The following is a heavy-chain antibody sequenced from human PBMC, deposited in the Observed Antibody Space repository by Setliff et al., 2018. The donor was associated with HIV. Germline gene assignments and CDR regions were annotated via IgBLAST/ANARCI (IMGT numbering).Heavy chain of an antibody. CDR1: GYTFVEYG. V-gene: IGHV1-18*01. CDR2: ISPYSGGR. Sequence: GASVKVSCKTSGYTFVEYGITWVRQAPGQGLEWVGWISPYSGGRNYTQKLQGRVTMTTDISTSTVYMEVWSLTSDDTAVYYCARDRPGVDCTRTSCYASFDYWGQGTPVTVSS. J-gene: IGHJ4*02. CDR3: ARDRPGVDCTRTSCYASFDY. D-gene: IGHD2-2*01.